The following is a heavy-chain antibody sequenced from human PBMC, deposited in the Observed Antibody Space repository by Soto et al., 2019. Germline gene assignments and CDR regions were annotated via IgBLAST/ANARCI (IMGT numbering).Heavy chain of an antibody. D-gene: IGHD3-9*01. CDR3: ARDKVYDILSGYPRYFDY. CDR2: ISSSSSYI. V-gene: IGHV3-21*01. J-gene: IGHJ4*02. Sequence: PGGSLRLSCAASGFTFSSYSMNWVRQAPGKGLEWVSSISSSSSYIYYADSVKGRFTISRDNAKNSLYLQMNSLRAEDTAVYYCARDKVYDILSGYPRYFDYWGQGTLVTVSS. CDR1: GFTFSSYS.